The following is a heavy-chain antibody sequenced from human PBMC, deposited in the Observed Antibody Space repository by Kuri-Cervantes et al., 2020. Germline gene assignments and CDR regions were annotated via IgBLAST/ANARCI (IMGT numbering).Heavy chain of an antibody. D-gene: IGHD3-22*01. CDR2: INPNSGGT. J-gene: IGHJ4*02. V-gene: IGHV1-2*02. CDR1: GYTFTGYY. Sequence: ASVKVSCKASGYTFTGYYMHWVRQAPGQGLEWMGWINPNSGGTDYAQKFQGRVTMTRDTSISTAYMELRSLRSDDTAVYCCARDATMIVVAPGYWGQGTLVTVSS. CDR3: ARDATMIVVAPGY.